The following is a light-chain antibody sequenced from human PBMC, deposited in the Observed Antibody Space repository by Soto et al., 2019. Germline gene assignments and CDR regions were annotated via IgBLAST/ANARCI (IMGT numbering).Light chain of an antibody. Sequence: DILVNQEPSTLRVSLLDIVTNTFRPNQSISTWLAWYQQKPGKAPNLLIYKASRLETGVPSRFSGSGSGTEFTLTISVLQPDDFATYYCQQYNSDFPLNFGGGTKVEI. J-gene: IGKJ4*01. CDR1: QSISTW. CDR3: QQYNSDFPLN. V-gene: IGKV1-5*03. CDR2: KAS.